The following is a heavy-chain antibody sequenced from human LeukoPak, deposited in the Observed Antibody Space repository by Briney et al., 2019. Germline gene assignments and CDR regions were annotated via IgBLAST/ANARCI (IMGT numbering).Heavy chain of an antibody. CDR2: IIPILGIA. Sequence: GSSVKVSCKASGGTFSSYTISWVRQAPGQGLEWMGRIIPILGIANYAQKFQGRVTITADKSTSTAYMELGSLRSEDTAVYYCARRPGYYDSSGQGDDAFDIWGQGTMVTVSS. CDR1: GGTFSSYT. V-gene: IGHV1-69*02. J-gene: IGHJ3*02. D-gene: IGHD3-22*01. CDR3: ARRPGYYDSSGQGDDAFDI.